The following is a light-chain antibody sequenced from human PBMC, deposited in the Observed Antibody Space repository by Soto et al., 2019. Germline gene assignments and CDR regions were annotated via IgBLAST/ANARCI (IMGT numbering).Light chain of an antibody. CDR3: CSYAGNSLWV. V-gene: IGLV2-11*01. J-gene: IGLJ3*02. Sequence: QSALTQPRSVSGSPGQSVTISCTGTSSDVGGFNYVSWYQQHPGKAPKLVIYDVSKRPSGVPDRFSGSKSANTASLTISGLQAEDVADYYCCSYAGNSLWVFGGGTKVTVL. CDR1: SSDVGGFNY. CDR2: DVS.